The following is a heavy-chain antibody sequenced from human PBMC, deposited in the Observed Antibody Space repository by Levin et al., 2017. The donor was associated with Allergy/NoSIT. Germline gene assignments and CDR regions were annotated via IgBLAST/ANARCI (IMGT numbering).Heavy chain of an antibody. D-gene: IGHD3-9*01. CDR3: ATVEGLFCSGVSCSYSFHY. Sequence: PSETLSLTCAVSGGSISTDNWWSWIRQPPGKGLEWIGEIYRSGDTTHNPSLRSRFTMSVAKSKNHFSLKLSSVTAADTAVYYCATVEGLFCSGVSCSYSFHYWGQGALVTVSS. V-gene: IGHV4-4*02. CDR1: GGSISTDNW. CDR2: IYRSGDT. J-gene: IGHJ4*02.